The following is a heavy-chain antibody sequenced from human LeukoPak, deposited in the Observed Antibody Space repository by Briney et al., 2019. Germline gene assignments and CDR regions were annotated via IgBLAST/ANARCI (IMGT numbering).Heavy chain of an antibody. CDR1: GFTVSSNY. V-gene: IGHV3-66*01. CDR2: IYSGGST. D-gene: IGHD5-18*01. Sequence: GGSLRLSCAASGFTVSSNYMSWVRQAPGKGLEWVSVIYSGGSTYYADSVKGRFTISRDNSKNTLYLQMNSLRAEDTAVYYCARDRDYTAMVDWGQGTLVTVSS. J-gene: IGHJ4*02. CDR3: ARDRDYTAMVD.